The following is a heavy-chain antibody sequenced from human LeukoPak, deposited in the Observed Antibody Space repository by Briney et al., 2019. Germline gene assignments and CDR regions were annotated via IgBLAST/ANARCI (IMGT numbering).Heavy chain of an antibody. V-gene: IGHV3-21*01. CDR1: GFTFSSFD. Sequence: PGGSLRLSCAASGFTFSSFDMNWVRQAPGKGLEWVSSISTSSTYIYYADSLKGRFTISRDDAKNSLYLQMNSLRGEDTAVYYCARDVAAGTLDYWGQGTLVTVSS. D-gene: IGHD1-1*01. CDR3: ARDVAAGTLDY. CDR2: ISTSSTYI. J-gene: IGHJ4*02.